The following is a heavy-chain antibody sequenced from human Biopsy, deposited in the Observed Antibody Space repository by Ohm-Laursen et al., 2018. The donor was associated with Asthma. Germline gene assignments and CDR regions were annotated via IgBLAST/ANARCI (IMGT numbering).Heavy chain of an antibody. CDR1: GGSITSSSYY. J-gene: IGHJ4*02. V-gene: IGHV4-39*01. CDR3: VRQQYSSSWSTFDY. Sequence: TLSLTCTVSGGSITSSSYYWGWIRQPPGKGMEWIGSMYHSGSPYYHPSLKSRATISVDTSKNQLSLKMSSLTAADTAVYFCVRQQYSSSWSTFDYWGQGALVTVSS. CDR2: MYHSGSP. D-gene: IGHD3-22*01.